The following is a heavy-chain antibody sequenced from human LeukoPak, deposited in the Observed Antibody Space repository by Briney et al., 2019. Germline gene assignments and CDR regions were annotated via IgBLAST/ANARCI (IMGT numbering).Heavy chain of an antibody. V-gene: IGHV3-11*06. CDR1: GFTFSDYY. Sequence: GRSLRLSCAASGFTFSDYYMSWIRQAPGKGLEWVSYISSSSSHTNYADSVKGRFTISRDNAKNSLYLQMNSLRAEDTAVYHCARLAAARDYWGQGTLVTVSS. CDR3: ARLAAARDY. CDR2: ISSSSSHT. D-gene: IGHD6-13*01. J-gene: IGHJ4*02.